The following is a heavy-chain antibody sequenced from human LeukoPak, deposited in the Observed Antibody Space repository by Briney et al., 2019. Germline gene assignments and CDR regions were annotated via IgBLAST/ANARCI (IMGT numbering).Heavy chain of an antibody. CDR1: GFTFSSYS. D-gene: IGHD4-11*01. J-gene: IGHJ5*02. V-gene: IGHV3-48*04. CDR3: ARAGTTVTTIDNWFDP. CDR2: ISNSSSTI. Sequence: PGGSLGLSCAASGFTFSSYSMNWVRQAPGKGLEWVSYISNSSSTIYYADSVKGRFTISRDNAKNSLYLQMNSLRAEDTAVYYCARAGTTVTTIDNWFDPWGQGTLVTVSS.